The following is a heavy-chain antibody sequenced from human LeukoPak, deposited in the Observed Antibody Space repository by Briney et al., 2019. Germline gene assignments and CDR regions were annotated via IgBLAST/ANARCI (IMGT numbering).Heavy chain of an antibody. V-gene: IGHV5-51*01. J-gene: IGHJ4*02. CDR2: IYPGDSDT. CDR1: GYSFTSYW. Sequence: GESLKISCKGSGYSFTSYWIGWVRQMPGKGLEWMGIIYPGDSDTRYSPSFQGQVTISADKSISTAYLQWSSLKASDTAMYYCARLMYYYGSSGYYSQYFDYWGQGTLVTVSS. CDR3: ARLMYYYGSSGYYSQYFDY. D-gene: IGHD3-22*01.